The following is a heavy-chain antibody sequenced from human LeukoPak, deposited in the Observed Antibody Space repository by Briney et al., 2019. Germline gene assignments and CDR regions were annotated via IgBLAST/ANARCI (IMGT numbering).Heavy chain of an antibody. Sequence: SETLSLTCTVSGGSINNYYWSWIRQPPGKGLEWIGHISYSGNINYNSSLRSRVTISVDTSNNQFSLRLSSVTAADTAVYYCARDSYTGSHFEDTFDIWGQGTMVTVSS. CDR2: ISYSGNI. CDR1: GGSINNYY. CDR3: ARDSYTGSHFEDTFDI. J-gene: IGHJ3*02. V-gene: IGHV4-59*01. D-gene: IGHD1-26*01.